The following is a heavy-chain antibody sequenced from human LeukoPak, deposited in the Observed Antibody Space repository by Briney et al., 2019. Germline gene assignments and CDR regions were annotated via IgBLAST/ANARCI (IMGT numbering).Heavy chain of an antibody. CDR1: GFTFSTYA. V-gene: IGHV3-23*01. CDR3: AKDGVGATPGDQLFDY. D-gene: IGHD1-26*01. J-gene: IGHJ4*02. CDR2: ISGSGGST. Sequence: GGSLRLSCAASGFTFSTYAMSWVRQAPGKGLEWVSAISGSGGSTYYADSVKGRFTISRDNSKNTLYLQMNSLRAEDTAVYYCAKDGVGATPGDQLFDYWGQGTLVTVSS.